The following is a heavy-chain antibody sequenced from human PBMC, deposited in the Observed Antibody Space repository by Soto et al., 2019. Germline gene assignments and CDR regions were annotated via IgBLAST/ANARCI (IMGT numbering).Heavy chain of an antibody. CDR3: AKEGHTSGRCGCFNI. Sequence: VESLRLSCEASGFTLSSSVMHWVRQAPGKRLEWLSVISVDGRNDLHAGAVKGRFTISRDISKNMVYLQMNDLRPDDTAMYFCAKEGHTSGRCGCFNIWGQGTMVTVSS. V-gene: IGHV3-30*18. CDR1: GFTLSSSV. D-gene: IGHD6-19*01. J-gene: IGHJ3*02. CDR2: ISVDGRND.